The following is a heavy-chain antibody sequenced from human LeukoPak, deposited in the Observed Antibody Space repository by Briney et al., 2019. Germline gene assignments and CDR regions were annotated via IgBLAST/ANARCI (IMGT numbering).Heavy chain of an antibody. CDR2: ISGSGGST. D-gene: IGHD6-6*01. Sequence: GGSLRLSCAASGFTFSSYAMSWVRQAPGKGLGWVSAISGSGGSTYYADSVKGRFTISRDNSKNTLYLQVNSLRAEDTAVYYCAKVPSSSRTYYYYYMDVWGKGTTVTVSS. CDR3: AKVPSSSRTYYYYYMDV. CDR1: GFTFSSYA. V-gene: IGHV3-23*01. J-gene: IGHJ6*03.